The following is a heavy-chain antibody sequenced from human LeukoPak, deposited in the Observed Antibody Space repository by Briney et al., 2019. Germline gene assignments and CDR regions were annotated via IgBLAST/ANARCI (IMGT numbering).Heavy chain of an antibody. J-gene: IGHJ6*02. CDR3: ARDPGGAFYYYYGMDV. CDR1: GGTFSSYA. D-gene: IGHD3-10*01. CDR2: IIPIFGTA. Sequence: GSSVKVSCKASGGTFSSYAISWVRQAPGQGLEWMGGIIPIFGTANYAQKFQGRVTITADESTSTAYMELSNLRSEDTAVYYCARDPGGAFYYYYGMDVWGQGTTVTVSS. V-gene: IGHV1-69*01.